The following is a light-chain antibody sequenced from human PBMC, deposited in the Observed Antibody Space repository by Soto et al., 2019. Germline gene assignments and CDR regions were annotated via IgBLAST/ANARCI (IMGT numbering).Light chain of an antibody. CDR2: SAS. CDR1: QSVSSSY. Sequence: PGERVTLSCRASQSVSSSYLTWYQQKPGQAPSLLIYSASTRATSIPARFSGSGSGTDFTLTISSLLPEDFAVYYCQQDCNLPPTFGQGSKVEVK. V-gene: IGKV3D-7*01. J-gene: IGKJ1*01. CDR3: QQDCNLPPT.